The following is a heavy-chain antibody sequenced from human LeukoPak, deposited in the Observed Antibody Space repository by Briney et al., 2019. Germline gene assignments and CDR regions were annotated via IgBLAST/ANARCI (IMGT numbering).Heavy chain of an antibody. CDR2: IKQDGSEK. Sequence: GGSLRLSCAASGFTFSSYWMSWVRQAPGKGPEWEANIKQDGSEKYYVDSVKGRFTISRDNAKNSLYLQMNSLRAEDTAVYYCAREEVSGIVGATTTDYWGQGTLVTVSS. V-gene: IGHV3-7*01. CDR1: GFTFSSYW. CDR3: AREEVSGIVGATTTDY. D-gene: IGHD1-26*01. J-gene: IGHJ4*02.